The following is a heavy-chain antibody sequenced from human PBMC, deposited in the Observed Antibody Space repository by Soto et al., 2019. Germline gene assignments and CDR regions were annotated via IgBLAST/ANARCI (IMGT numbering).Heavy chain of an antibody. CDR1: GFTVSTKY. CDR3: ERAPCAADS. V-gene: IGHV3-66*01. D-gene: IGHD2-21*01. CDR2: IYSGGSR. J-gene: IGHJ5*01. Sequence: EVQLVESGGGLVQPGGSLRLSCAASGFTVSTKYMSWVRQAPGKGLEWVSVIYSGGSRFYADSVRGRFTTSRDNSKNTGNIPINSPTPEDTAVYYCERAPCAADSWGQGTLVTFAS.